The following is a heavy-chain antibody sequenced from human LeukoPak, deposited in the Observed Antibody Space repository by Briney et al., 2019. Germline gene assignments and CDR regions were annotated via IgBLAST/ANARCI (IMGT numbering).Heavy chain of an antibody. Sequence: SETLSLTCTVSGGSITNSHWWSWVRQPPGKGLEWIGEIYVGGSSNYNPSLKSRVTMSVDQSKNQFSLKLSSVTAADTAVYYCASAPYYYDSSGFDYWGQGHPVIVSS. J-gene: IGHJ4*02. D-gene: IGHD3-22*01. CDR3: ASAPYYYDSSGFDY. CDR1: GGSITNSHW. V-gene: IGHV4-4*02. CDR2: IYVGGSS.